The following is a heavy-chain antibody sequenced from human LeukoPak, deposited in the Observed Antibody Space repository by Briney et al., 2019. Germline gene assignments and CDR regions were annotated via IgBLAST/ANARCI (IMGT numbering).Heavy chain of an antibody. CDR3: ARDPGSSGWPFDY. CDR2: IYHSGST. Sequence: SETLSLTCAVSGGSISSSNWWSWVRQPPGKGLEWIGEIYHSGSTNYNPSLKSRVTISVDTSKNQFSLKLSSVTAADTAVYYCARDPGSSGWPFDYWGQGTLVTVSS. D-gene: IGHD6-19*01. J-gene: IGHJ4*02. CDR1: GGSISSSNW. V-gene: IGHV4-4*02.